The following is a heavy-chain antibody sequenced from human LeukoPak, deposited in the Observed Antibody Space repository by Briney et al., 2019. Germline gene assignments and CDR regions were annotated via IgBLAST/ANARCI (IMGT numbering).Heavy chain of an antibody. CDR1: GGTFSSYA. Sequence: SVKVSCKASGGTFSSYAISWVRQAPGQGLEWMGGIIPIFGTANYAQKFQGRVTITTDESTSTAYMELSSLRSEDTAVYYCAIGPAPGYTAMVTIYFDYWGQGTLVTVS. V-gene: IGHV1-69*05. CDR2: IIPIFGTA. J-gene: IGHJ4*02. CDR3: AIGPAPGYTAMVTIYFDY. D-gene: IGHD5-18*01.